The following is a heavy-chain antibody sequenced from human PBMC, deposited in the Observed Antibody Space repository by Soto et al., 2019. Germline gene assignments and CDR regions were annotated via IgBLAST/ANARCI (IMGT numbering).Heavy chain of an antibody. D-gene: IGHD1-26*01. J-gene: IGHJ4*02. V-gene: IGHV1-69*13. Sequence: SVTVSCKASGGTFSSYAISWVRQAPGQGLEWMGGIIPIFGTANYAQKFQGRVTITADESTSTAYMELSSLRSEDTAVYYWARDVIVGTTPGMDYWGQGTLVTVSS. CDR3: ARDVIVGTTPGMDY. CDR2: IIPIFGTA. CDR1: GGTFSSYA.